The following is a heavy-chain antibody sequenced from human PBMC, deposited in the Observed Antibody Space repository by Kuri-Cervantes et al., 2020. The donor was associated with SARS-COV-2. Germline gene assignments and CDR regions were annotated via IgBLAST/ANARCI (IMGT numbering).Heavy chain of an antibody. Sequence: GGSLRLSCAASGFTFGSYSMNWVRQAPGKGLEWVSYISSSSSTIYYADSVKGRFTISRDNAKNTLYLQMNSPRAEATAEYYCARGGNGDYTYWYFDLWGRGTLVTVSS. CDR2: ISSSSSTI. D-gene: IGHD4-17*01. J-gene: IGHJ2*01. V-gene: IGHV3-48*04. CDR3: ARGGNGDYTYWYFDL. CDR1: GFTFGSYS.